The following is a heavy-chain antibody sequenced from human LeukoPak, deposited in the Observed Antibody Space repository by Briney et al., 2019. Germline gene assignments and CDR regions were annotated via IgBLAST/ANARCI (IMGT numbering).Heavy chain of an antibody. J-gene: IGHJ5*02. D-gene: IGHD6-19*01. CDR2: ISYDGGNK. CDR1: GFTFSSYG. CDR3: AKKEGSGYSSGWCPWFDP. Sequence: GGSLRLSCAASGFTFSSYGMHWVRQAPGKGLEWVAVISYDGGNKYYADSVKGRFTISRDNSKNTLYLQMNSLRAEDTAVYYCAKKEGSGYSSGWCPWFDPWGQGTLVTVSS. V-gene: IGHV3-30*18.